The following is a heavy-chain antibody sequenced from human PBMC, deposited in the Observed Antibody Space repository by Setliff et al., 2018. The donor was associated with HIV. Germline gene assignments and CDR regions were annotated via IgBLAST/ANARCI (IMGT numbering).Heavy chain of an antibody. Sequence: PSETLSLTCAVYVESFSGFYWSWIRQPPGKGLEWIGEINHSGSTNYNPSLKSRVTISVDTSKNQFSLKLNTVTAADTATYYCLLDVPLILRTSPPLWGQGTPVTVSS. CDR2: INHSGST. CDR1: VESFSGFY. CDR3: LLDVPLILRTSPPL. J-gene: IGHJ4*02. V-gene: IGHV4-34*01. D-gene: IGHD1-7*01.